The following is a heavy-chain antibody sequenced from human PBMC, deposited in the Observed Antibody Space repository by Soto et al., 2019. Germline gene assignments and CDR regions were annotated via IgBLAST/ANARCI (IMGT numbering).Heavy chain of an antibody. CDR1: GGTFSSYA. CDR3: ASNHATDSGSYNWFDP. V-gene: IGHV1-69*13. J-gene: IGHJ5*02. CDR2: IIPIFGTA. D-gene: IGHD1-26*01. Sequence: ASVKVSCKASGGTFSSYAISWVRQAPGQGLEWMGGIIPIFGTANYAQKFQGRVTITADESTSTAYMELSSLRSEDRAVYYCASNHATDSGSYNWFDPWGQGTLVTVSS.